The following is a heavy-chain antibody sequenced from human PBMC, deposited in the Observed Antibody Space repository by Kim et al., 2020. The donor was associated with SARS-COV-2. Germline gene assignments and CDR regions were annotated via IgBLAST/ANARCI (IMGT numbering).Heavy chain of an antibody. V-gene: IGHV1-18*01. CDR1: GYTFTSYG. Sequence: ASVKVSCKASGYTFTSYGISWVRQAPGQGLEWMGWISAYNGNTNYAQKLQGRVTMTTDTSTSTAYMELRSLRSDDTAVYYCARDLLPHSYDFWSGYYPTTTPQYWGQGTLVTVSS. D-gene: IGHD3-3*01. CDR2: ISAYNGNT. CDR3: ARDLLPHSYDFWSGYYPTTTPQY. J-gene: IGHJ4*02.